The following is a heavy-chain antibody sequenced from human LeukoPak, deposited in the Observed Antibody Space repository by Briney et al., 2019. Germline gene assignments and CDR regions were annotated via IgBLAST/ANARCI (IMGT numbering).Heavy chain of an antibody. CDR2: IKADGGEK. D-gene: IGHD6-6*01. Sequence: GGSLRLSCAASGFTFSAYWMTWVRQAPGKGLEWVAKIKADGGEKDHVASVKGRFTISRDNAKNSLYLQMNSLRVEDTAVYYCARGGAARPDFWGQGTLVTVSS. CDR3: ARGGAARPDF. J-gene: IGHJ4*02. V-gene: IGHV3-7*01. CDR1: GFTFSAYW.